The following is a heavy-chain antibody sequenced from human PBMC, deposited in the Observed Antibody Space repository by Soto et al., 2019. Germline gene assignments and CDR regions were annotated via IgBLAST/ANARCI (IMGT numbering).Heavy chain of an antibody. V-gene: IGHV1-69*02. Sequence: QVQLVQSGAEVKKPGSSVKVSCKASGGTFSSYTISWVRQAPGQGLEWMGRIIPILGIANYAQKFQGRVTITADKPTSTAYMELSSLRSEDTAVYYCARGSQLWDYGMDVWGQGTTVTVSS. D-gene: IGHD5-18*01. J-gene: IGHJ6*02. CDR2: IIPILGIA. CDR1: GGTFSSYT. CDR3: ARGSQLWDYGMDV.